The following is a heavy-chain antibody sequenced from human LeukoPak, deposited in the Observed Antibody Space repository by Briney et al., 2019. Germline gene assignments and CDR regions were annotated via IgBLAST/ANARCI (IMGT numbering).Heavy chain of an antibody. Sequence: SVTVSCKASGGTFSSYAISWVRQAPGQGLEWMGGIIPIFGTANYAQKFQGRVTITTDESTSTAYMELSSLRSEDTAVYYCARARVASNHNYYYYMDVWGKGTTVTVSS. CDR3: ARARVASNHNYYYYMDV. CDR2: IIPIFGTA. J-gene: IGHJ6*03. D-gene: IGHD2-15*01. V-gene: IGHV1-69*05. CDR1: GGTFSSYA.